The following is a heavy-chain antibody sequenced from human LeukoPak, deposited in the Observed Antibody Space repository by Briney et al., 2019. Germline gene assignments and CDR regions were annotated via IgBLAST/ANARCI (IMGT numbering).Heavy chain of an antibody. CDR1: GYTFTSYG. D-gene: IGHD3-22*01. CDR3: ARDKDSSGYYWASAEYFQH. Sequence: ASVKVSCKASGYTFTSYGISWVRQAPGQGLEWMGWISAYNGNTNYAQKLQGRVTMTTDTSTSTAYMELRSLRSDDTAVYYYARDKDSSGYYWASAEYFQHWGQGTLVTVSS. J-gene: IGHJ1*01. CDR2: ISAYNGNT. V-gene: IGHV1-18*01.